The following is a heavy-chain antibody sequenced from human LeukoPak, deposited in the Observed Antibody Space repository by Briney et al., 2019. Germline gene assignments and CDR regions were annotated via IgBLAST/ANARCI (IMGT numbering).Heavy chain of an antibody. Sequence: PSETLSLTCTLSGGSNRSYYWSWIRQPAGKGLEWIGRIYTSGSTNYNPSLKSRVTISVDKSKNQFSLKLSSVTAADTAVYYCARGQRGGIFGVVIPQYYDMDVWGKGTTVTVSS. J-gene: IGHJ6*03. CDR2: IYTSGST. D-gene: IGHD3-3*01. CDR3: ARGQRGGIFGVVIPQYYDMDV. V-gene: IGHV4-4*07. CDR1: GGSNRSYY.